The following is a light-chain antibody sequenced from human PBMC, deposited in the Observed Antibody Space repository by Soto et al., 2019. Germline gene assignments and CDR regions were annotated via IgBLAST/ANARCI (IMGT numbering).Light chain of an antibody. Sequence: EIVLTQSPATLSLSPGERATLSFRASQSVSNFLAWYQQKPGQAPRLLIYDASNRATGIPSRFSGSGSGTEFTLTITSLQPEDSATYYCQQSYNTPQTFGQGTKVDIK. V-gene: IGKV3-11*01. CDR3: QQSYNTPQT. J-gene: IGKJ1*01. CDR1: QSVSNF. CDR2: DAS.